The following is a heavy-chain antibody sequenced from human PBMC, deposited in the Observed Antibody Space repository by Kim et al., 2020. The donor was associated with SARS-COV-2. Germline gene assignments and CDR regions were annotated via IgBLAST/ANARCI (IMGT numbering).Heavy chain of an antibody. D-gene: IGHD1-7*01. J-gene: IGHJ5*02. CDR3: ARWNSGVRWFDP. Sequence: TYSPSLQGQITISADTSNRTAYLQWSSLKASDTAMYYCARWNSGVRWFDPWGQGTLVTVSS. V-gene: IGHV5-51*01.